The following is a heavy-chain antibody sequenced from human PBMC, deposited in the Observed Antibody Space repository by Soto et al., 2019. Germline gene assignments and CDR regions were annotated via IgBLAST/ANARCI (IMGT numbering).Heavy chain of an antibody. J-gene: IGHJ4*02. D-gene: IGHD5-12*01. CDR3: ARAVGWLRLQWFSLHY. V-gene: IGHV3-11*01. CDR1: GFSFSDYY. CDR2: ISSSGSTI. Sequence: QVQLVESGGGLVKPGGSLRLSCAACGFSFSDYYMSWLRQAPGKGLEWVSYISSSGSTIYYADSVKGRFTISRDNARNSLYLQMNSLRAEDTAVYYCARAVGWLRLQWFSLHYWGQGTLVTVSS.